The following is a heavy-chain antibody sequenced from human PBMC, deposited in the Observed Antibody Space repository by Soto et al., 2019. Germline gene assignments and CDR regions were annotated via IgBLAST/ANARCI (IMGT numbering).Heavy chain of an antibody. CDR1: GFTIGDYW. CDR3: ARTIVVVVPDNFDH. J-gene: IGHJ4*02. D-gene: IGHD3-22*01. Sequence: EVQLVESGGGLVQRGGSLRLSCAASGFTIGDYWMSWVRQAPGKGLEWVANIKQDGSEKYYVDSVKGRFTISRDSAKNSLYLQMNSLRGEDTAVYYCARTIVVVVPDNFDHWGQGTLATVSS. CDR2: IKQDGSEK. V-gene: IGHV3-7*01.